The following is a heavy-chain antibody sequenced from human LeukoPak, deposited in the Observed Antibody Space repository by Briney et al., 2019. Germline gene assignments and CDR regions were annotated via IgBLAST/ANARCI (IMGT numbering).Heavy chain of an antibody. V-gene: IGHV4-39*07. CDR1: GGSISSSSYY. J-gene: IGHJ4*02. CDR3: ARDPITIFGVVMN. D-gene: IGHD3-3*01. CDR2: SYYSGST. Sequence: SETLSLTCTVSGGSISSSSYYWGWIRQPPGKGLEWIGISYYSGSTYYNPSRKSRVTISVDTSKNQFSLKLSSVTAADTAVYYCARDPITIFGVVMNWGQGTLVTVSS.